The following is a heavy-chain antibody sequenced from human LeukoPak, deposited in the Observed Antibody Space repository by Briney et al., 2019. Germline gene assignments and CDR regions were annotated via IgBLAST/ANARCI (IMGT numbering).Heavy chain of an antibody. CDR1: GVNVSSNY. CDR2: IYSGGST. J-gene: IGHJ4*02. Sequence: GGSLRLSCAASGVNVSSNYMSWVRQAPGKGMEWVSGIYSGGSTYYADSVKGRFTISRDKPKNMVYLQMNSLRAEDTAVYYCARGSPFDDWGQGTLVTVSS. V-gene: IGHV3-66*01. D-gene: IGHD1-26*01. CDR3: ARGSPFDD.